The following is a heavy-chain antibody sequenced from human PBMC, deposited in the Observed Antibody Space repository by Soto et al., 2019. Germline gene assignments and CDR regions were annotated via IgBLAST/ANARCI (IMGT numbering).Heavy chain of an antibody. Sequence: EVQLVESGGGLVQPGGSLRLSCAAYGFTLSSYSMHWVRQAPGKGLEWVSYISGSGGTIYYADSVKGRFTISRDNAKKSLSVQMNSLRDADTAVYFCARETGLRSSGWSYYFDFWGQGTLVTVSS. D-gene: IGHD6-19*01. CDR3: ARETGLRSSGWSYYFDF. J-gene: IGHJ4*02. V-gene: IGHV3-48*02. CDR1: GFTLSSYS. CDR2: ISGSGGTI.